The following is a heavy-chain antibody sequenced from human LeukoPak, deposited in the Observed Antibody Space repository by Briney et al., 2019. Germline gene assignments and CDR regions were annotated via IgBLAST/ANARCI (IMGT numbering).Heavy chain of an antibody. CDR2: IRYDGSNK. D-gene: IGHD6-19*01. CDR1: GFTFSSYG. CDR3: AKRIAVADTFDY. V-gene: IGHV3-30*02. Sequence: GGSLRLSCAASGFTFSSYGMHWVRQAPGKGLEWVAFIRYDGSNKYYADSVKGRFTISRDNSKNTLYLQMNSLRAEDTAVYYCAKRIAVADTFDYWGQGTLVTVSS. J-gene: IGHJ4*02.